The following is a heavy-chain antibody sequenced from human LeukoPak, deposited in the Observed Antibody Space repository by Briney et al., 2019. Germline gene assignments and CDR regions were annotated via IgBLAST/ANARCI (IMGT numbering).Heavy chain of an antibody. CDR3: AREGIFYDFWSGYSRWFDP. D-gene: IGHD3-3*01. J-gene: IGHJ5*02. CDR2: INHSGST. CDR1: GGSFSGYY. Sequence: PSETLSLTCAVYGGSFSGYYWSWIRQPPGKGLEWIGEINHSGSTNYNPSLKSRVTISVDTSKNQFSLKLSTVTAADTAVYYCAREGIFYDFWSGYSRWFDPWGQGTLVTVSS. V-gene: IGHV4-34*01.